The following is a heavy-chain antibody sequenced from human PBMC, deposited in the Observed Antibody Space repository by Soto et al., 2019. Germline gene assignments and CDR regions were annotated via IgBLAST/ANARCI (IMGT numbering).Heavy chain of an antibody. D-gene: IGHD2-2*02. V-gene: IGHV3-48*01. CDR3: AIFSWSKEGYCSSTSCYTYTET. CDR2: ISSSSSTI. J-gene: IGHJ4*02. CDR1: GFTFSSYS. Sequence: GGSLRLSCAASGFTFSSYSMNWVRQAPGKGLEWVSYISSSSSTIYYADSVKGRFTISRDNAKNSLYLQMNSLRAEDTAVYYCAIFSWSKEGYCSSTSCYTYTETWGQGTLVTVSS.